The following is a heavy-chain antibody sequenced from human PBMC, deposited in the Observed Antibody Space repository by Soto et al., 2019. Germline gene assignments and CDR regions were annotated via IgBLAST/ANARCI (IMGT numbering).Heavy chain of an antibody. CDR2: ISYDGSNT. Sequence: GESLKISCAASGFTFSSYGMHWVRQAPGKGLEWVAVISYDGSNTYYADSVKGRFTISRDNSKNTVYLQMNSLRAEDTAVYYCAKDLGVLEWLKDYYYFYGMDVWSQGTTVTVSS. D-gene: IGHD3-3*01. CDR3: AKDLGVLEWLKDYYYFYGMDV. J-gene: IGHJ6*02. CDR1: GFTFSSYG. V-gene: IGHV3-30*18.